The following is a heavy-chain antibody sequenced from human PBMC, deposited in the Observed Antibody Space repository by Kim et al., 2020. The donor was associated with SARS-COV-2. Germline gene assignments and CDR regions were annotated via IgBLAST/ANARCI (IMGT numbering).Heavy chain of an antibody. J-gene: IGHJ4*02. Sequence: GGSLRLSCAASGFTFSSYAMHWVRQAPGKGLEWVAVISYDGSNKYYADSVKGRFTISRDNSKNALYLQMNSLGAEDTAVYYCARDAEEGRGWDYFDYWGQGTLVTVSS. D-gene: IGHD6-19*01. CDR3: ARDAEEGRGWDYFDY. CDR2: ISYDGSNK. V-gene: IGHV3-30-3*01. CDR1: GFTFSSYA.